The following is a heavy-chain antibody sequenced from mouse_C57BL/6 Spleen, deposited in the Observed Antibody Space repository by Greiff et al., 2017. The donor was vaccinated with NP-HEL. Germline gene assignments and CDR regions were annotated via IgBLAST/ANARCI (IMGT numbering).Heavy chain of an antibody. V-gene: IGHV1-54*01. Sequence: QVQLQQSGAELVRPGTSVKVSCKASGYAFTNYLIEWVKQRPGQGLEWIGVINPGSGGTNYNEKFKGKATLTADKSSSTAYMQLSSLTSEDSAVYFCARDRPPYYTSWYFDVWGTGTTVTVSS. D-gene: IGHD2-12*01. CDR2: INPGSGGT. CDR3: ARDRPPYYTSWYFDV. J-gene: IGHJ1*03. CDR1: GYAFTNYL.